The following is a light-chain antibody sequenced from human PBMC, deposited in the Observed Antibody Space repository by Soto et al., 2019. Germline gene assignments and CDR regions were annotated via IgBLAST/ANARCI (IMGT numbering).Light chain of an antibody. CDR1: QSVSSN. Sequence: EIVMTQSPATLSVSPGERATLSCRASQSVSSNLAWYQQKPGQAPRLLIYGASSRTAGIPDRFSGGGSGTDFTLTISRLEPEDFAVYYCQQCGSSPWTFGQGTKVAIK. CDR2: GAS. CDR3: QQCGSSPWT. V-gene: IGKV3-20*01. J-gene: IGKJ1*01.